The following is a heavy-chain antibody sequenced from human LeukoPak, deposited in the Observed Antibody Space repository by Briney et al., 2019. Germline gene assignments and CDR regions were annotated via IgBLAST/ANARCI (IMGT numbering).Heavy chain of an antibody. Sequence: GGSLRLSCAASGFTFSSYGMHWVRQAPGKGLEWVAVISYDGSNKYYADSVKGRFTISRDNSKNTLYLQMNSLRADDTAVYYCAKDEPNGCMPWIYWVQGTLVTVSS. J-gene: IGHJ4*02. CDR1: GFTFSSYG. CDR2: ISYDGSNK. D-gene: IGHD1-1*01. V-gene: IGHV3-30*18. CDR3: AKDEPNGCMPWIY.